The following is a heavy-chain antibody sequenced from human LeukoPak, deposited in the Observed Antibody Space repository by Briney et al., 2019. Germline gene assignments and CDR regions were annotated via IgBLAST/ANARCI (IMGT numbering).Heavy chain of an antibody. J-gene: IGHJ5*02. Sequence: ASVKVSCKASGYTFTSYYMHWVRQAPGQGLEWMGIINPSGGSTSYAQKFQGRVTMTRDTSTSTVYMELSSLRSEDTDVYYWARVRSGSYSRNWFDPWGQGTLVTVSS. CDR2: INPSGGST. V-gene: IGHV1-46*01. D-gene: IGHD1-26*01. CDR1: GYTFTSYY. CDR3: ARVRSGSYSRNWFDP.